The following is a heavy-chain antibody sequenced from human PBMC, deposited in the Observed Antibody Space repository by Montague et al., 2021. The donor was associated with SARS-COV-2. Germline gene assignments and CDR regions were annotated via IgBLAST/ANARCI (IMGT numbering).Heavy chain of an antibody. CDR2: ISGYRGNT. CDR1: GYNFSNDG. CDR3: AREGRVYDVLTGYSEFRDAFDI. D-gene: IGHD3-9*01. J-gene: IGHJ3*02. V-gene: IGHV1-18*01. Sequence: SVKVSCKVSGYNFSNDGFSWVRQAPGQGLEWMGWISGYRGNTNYAQNLQGRLTMTTDTSTSTAYLELRSLTSDDTAVYYCAREGRVYDVLTGYSEFRDAFDIWGQGTMITVS.